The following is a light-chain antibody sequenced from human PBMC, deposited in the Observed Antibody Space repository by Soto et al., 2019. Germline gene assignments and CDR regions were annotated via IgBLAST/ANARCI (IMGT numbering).Light chain of an antibody. CDR2: EAS. CDR3: LQAYNYPRT. V-gene: IGKV1-6*01. CDR1: QGIGHD. J-gene: IGKJ1*01. Sequence: AIQMTQSPSSLSASVGDRVTITCRASQGIGHDLGWYQQKPGKAPKLLIYEASILQTGVPSRFSGSGSGTDFTLTNRSMQPEDFATYYCLQAYNYPRTFGQGTRVEV.